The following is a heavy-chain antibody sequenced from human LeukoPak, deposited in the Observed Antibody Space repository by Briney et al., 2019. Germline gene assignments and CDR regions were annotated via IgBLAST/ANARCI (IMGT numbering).Heavy chain of an antibody. V-gene: IGHV1-69*13. J-gene: IGHJ6*02. CDR2: IIPIFGTA. Sequence: GASVKVSCKASGGTFSSYAISWVRQAPGQGLEWMGGIIPIFGTANYAQKFQGRVTITADESTSTAYMELSSLRSEDTAVYYCARALRGGWLQFGNYYYGMDVWGQGTTVTVSS. CDR3: ARALRGGWLQFGNYYYGMDV. D-gene: IGHD5-24*01. CDR1: GGTFSSYA.